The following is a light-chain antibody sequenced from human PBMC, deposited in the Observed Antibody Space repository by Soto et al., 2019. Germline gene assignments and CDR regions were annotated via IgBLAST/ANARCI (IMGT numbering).Light chain of an antibody. Sequence: EVVVTQSPAILSVSPGERATLSCRASQSLSSNLAWYQQKPGQAPRLLIYGASTRATGIPARFSGSGSGTEFTLTISSLQSEDFAIYYCQQHNKWPPTFGQGTKVDIK. CDR1: QSLSSN. CDR2: GAS. J-gene: IGKJ1*01. V-gene: IGKV3-15*01. CDR3: QQHNKWPPT.